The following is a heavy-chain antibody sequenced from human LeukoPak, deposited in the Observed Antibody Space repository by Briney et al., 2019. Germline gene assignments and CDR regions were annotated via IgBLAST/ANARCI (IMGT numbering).Heavy chain of an antibody. J-gene: IGHJ4*02. CDR2: IYTSRST. CDR3: ARRISGFTGYAI. D-gene: IGHD5-12*01. V-gene: IGHV4-4*07. Sequence: SETLSLTCTVSGGSISNHYWSWIRQSAGKGLEWIGRIYTSRSTDYNPSLKSRVTMSVDTSKNQFSLKLSAVTAADTAIYYCARRISGFTGYAIWGQGALVTVSS. CDR1: GGSISNHY.